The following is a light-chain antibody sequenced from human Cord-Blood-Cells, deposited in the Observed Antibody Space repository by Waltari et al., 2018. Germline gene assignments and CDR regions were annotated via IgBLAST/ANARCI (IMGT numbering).Light chain of an antibody. Sequence: QSALTQPPSASGSPGQSVTISCTGTSSDVGGYNYVSWYQQHPGKAPKLMHYEVSKRPSGVPDRFSGSKAGMTASPSVSGLQAEDEADYYCSSYAGSKNYGLETGTKVTVL. V-gene: IGLV2-8*01. CDR1: SSDVGGYNY. J-gene: IGLJ1*01. CDR3: SSYAGSKNYG. CDR2: EVS.